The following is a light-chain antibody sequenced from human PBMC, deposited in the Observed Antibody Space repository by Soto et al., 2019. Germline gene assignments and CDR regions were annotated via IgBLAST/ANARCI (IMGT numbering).Light chain of an antibody. CDR1: SSDVGGFEY. V-gene: IGLV2-14*01. CDR3: GSITRSSTSV. Sequence: QSVLSQPASVSGSPGQSITSSCTGTSSDVGGFEYVSWYQHQPGKAPKLIIYDVTKRPPGVSNRFSGSKSGNTASLTISGIQAEDEGDYYCGSITRSSTSVFGTGTKVTVL. CDR2: DVT. J-gene: IGLJ1*01.